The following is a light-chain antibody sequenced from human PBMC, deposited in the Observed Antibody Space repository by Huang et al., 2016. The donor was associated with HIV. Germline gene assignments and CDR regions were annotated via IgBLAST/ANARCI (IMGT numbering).Light chain of an antibody. CDR1: QSISNS. CDR3: QQSYNTPPT. Sequence: DIQMTQSPASLSASVGDRVTITCRATQSISNSVNWYQQKPGKAPTLLSYGASTLQSGVPSRFSGSGSGTDFTLTISSLQPEDFTTYYCQQSYNTPPTFGQGTKVEI. CDR2: GAS. J-gene: IGKJ1*01. V-gene: IGKV1-39*01.